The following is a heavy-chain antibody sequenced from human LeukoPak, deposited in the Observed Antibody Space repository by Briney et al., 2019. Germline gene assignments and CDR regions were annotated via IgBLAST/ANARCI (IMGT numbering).Heavy chain of an antibody. CDR3: AREYSVAAAGTRYFDY. Sequence: GGSLRLSCAASGFTFSSYWMSWVRQAPGKGLEWVAVISYDGSNKYYADSVKGRFTISRDNSKNTLYLQMNSLRAEDTAVYYCAREYSVAAAGTRYFDYWGQGTLVTVST. CDR2: ISYDGSNK. J-gene: IGHJ4*02. D-gene: IGHD6-13*01. V-gene: IGHV3-30*03. CDR1: GFTFSSYW.